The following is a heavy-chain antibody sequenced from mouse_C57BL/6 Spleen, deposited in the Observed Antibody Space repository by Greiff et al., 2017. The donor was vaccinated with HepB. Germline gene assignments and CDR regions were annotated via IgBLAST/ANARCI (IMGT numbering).Heavy chain of an antibody. CDR2: IWRGGST. J-gene: IGHJ3*01. D-gene: IGHD2-4*01. CDR3: AKRDYEAWFAY. Sequence: VQRVESGPGLVQPSQRLSITCTVSGFSFTSYGVHWVRQSPGKGLEWLGVIWRGGSTDYNAAFMSRLSITKDNSKSQVFFKMNSLQADDTAIYYCAKRDYEAWFAYWGQGTLVTVSA. CDR1: GFSFTSYG. V-gene: IGHV2-5*01.